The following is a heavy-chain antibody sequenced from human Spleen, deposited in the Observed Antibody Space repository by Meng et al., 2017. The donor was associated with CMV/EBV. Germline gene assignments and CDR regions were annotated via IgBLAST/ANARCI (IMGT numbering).Heavy chain of an antibody. CDR3: ARGNDFWSGYFY. Sequence: GGSLRLSCAASGFTFSSFWMAWVRQAPGKGLEWVGNIKQDESEIQYVGSVKGRFTITRDNAKNSLFLQMNSLRAEDTAVYYCARGNDFWSGYFYWGQGTLVTVSS. J-gene: IGHJ4*02. CDR2: IKQDESEI. V-gene: IGHV3-7*01. CDR1: GFTFSSFW. D-gene: IGHD3-3*01.